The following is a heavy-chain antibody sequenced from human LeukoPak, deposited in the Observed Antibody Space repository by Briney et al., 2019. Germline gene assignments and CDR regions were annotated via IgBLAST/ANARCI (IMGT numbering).Heavy chain of an antibody. D-gene: IGHD6-13*01. J-gene: IGHJ4*02. CDR2: INPNSGGT. CDR3: ARSSGGYSSSEDY. Sequence: GASVKVSCKASGYTFTGYYMHWVRRAPGQGLEWMGWINPNSGGTNYAQKFQGRVTMTRDTSISTAYMELSRLRSDDTAVYYCARSSGGYSSSEDYWGQGTLVTVSS. CDR1: GYTFTGYY. V-gene: IGHV1-2*02.